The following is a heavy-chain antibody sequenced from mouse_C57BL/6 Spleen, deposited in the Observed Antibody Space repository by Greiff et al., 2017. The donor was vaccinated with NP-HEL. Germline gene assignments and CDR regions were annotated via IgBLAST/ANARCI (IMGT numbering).Heavy chain of an antibody. D-gene: IGHD1-1*01. CDR1: GYTFTSYW. CDR3: AIVATGYFDV. V-gene: IGHV1-69*01. J-gene: IGHJ1*03. Sequence: QVQLQQPGAELVMPGASVKLSCKASGYTFTSYWMHWVKQRPGQGLEWIGEIDPSDSYTNYNQKFKGKSTLTVDKSSSTAYMQLSSLTSEDSAVYYCAIVATGYFDVWGTETTVTVSS. CDR2: IDPSDSYT.